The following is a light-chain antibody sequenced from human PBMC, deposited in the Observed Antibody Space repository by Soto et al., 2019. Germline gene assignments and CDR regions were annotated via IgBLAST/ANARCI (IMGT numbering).Light chain of an antibody. V-gene: IGLV2-23*01. J-gene: IGLJ3*02. Sequence: QSALTQPASVSGSPGQSITISCTGTISDIGGYNFISWYQHHPGKAPKLMIYEGSKRPSGVSNRFSGSKSGNTASLTISGLQAEDEADYYCCSYAGSSTWVFGGGTKLTVL. CDR2: EGS. CDR1: ISDIGGYNF. CDR3: CSYAGSSTWV.